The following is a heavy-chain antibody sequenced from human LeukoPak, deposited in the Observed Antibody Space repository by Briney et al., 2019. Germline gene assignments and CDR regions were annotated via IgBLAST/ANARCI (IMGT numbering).Heavy chain of an antibody. D-gene: IGHD6-19*01. Sequence: SETLSLTCTVSGDSFTSVTDYWAWIRQPPGKGLEWIASGDYSGGTYYKPSLESRVAISADMSKNQISLKLTSVTGADTAVYYCAGERGEEYSSGWYKTNYFYNWGQGIRVTVSS. V-gene: IGHV4-39*07. J-gene: IGHJ4*02. CDR2: GDYSGGT. CDR1: GDSFTSVTDY. CDR3: AGERGEEYSSGWYKTNYFYN.